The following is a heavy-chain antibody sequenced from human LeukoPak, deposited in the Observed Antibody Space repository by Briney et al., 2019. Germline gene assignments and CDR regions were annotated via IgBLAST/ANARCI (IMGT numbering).Heavy chain of an antibody. D-gene: IGHD5-18*01. V-gene: IGHV4-34*01. CDR3: ARGPYKSGYSYGPALRFFDY. CDR1: GGSFSGYY. J-gene: IGHJ4*02. CDR2: INHSGST. Sequence: PSETLSLTCAVYGGSFSGYYWSWIRQPPGKGLEWIGEINHSGSTNYNPSLKSRVTISVDTSKNQFSLKLSSVTAVDTAVYYCARGPYKSGYSYGPALRFFDYWGQGTLVTISS.